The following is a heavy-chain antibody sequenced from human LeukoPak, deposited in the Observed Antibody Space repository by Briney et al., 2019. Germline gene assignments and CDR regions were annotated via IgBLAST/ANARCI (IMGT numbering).Heavy chain of an antibody. V-gene: IGHV3-23*01. CDR3: AKDRYSSGWYFSGSSGRNFDY. D-gene: IGHD6-19*01. Sequence: GGSLRLSCAASGFTFSSYVMSWVRQAPGKGLEWVSGISGGGGKTYYADSVRGRFTISRDNSKNTLYLQMNSLRAEDTAIYYCAKDRYSSGWYFSGSSGRNFDYWGQGTLVTVSS. CDR1: GFTFSSYV. CDR2: ISGGGGKT. J-gene: IGHJ4*02.